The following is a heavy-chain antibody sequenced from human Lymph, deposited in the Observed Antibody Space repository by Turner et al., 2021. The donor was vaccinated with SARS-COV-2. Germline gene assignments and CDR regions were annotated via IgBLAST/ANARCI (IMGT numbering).Heavy chain of an antibody. CDR1: GGSSSSYY. V-gene: IGHV4-59*01. J-gene: IGHJ4*02. CDR3: ARVVPAGWYYFDY. D-gene: IGHD2-2*01. Sequence: QVPLQESRLRLVQSSANLSLTCTVSGGSSSSYYWSWIRQPPGKGLEWIGYIFYSGRTKYSPSLKSRVTITVDTSKNQFSLKLSTVTAADTAVYYCARVVPAGWYYFDYWGQGTLVTVSS. CDR2: IFYSGRT.